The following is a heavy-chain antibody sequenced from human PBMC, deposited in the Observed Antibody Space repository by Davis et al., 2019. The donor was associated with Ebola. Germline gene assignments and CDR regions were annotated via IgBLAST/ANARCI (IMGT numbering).Heavy chain of an antibody. D-gene: IGHD6-19*01. CDR2: IKSKTDGGTT. CDR1: GFTFSNAW. CDR3: TTGSSGWPALYGMDV. Sequence: GESLKISCAASGFTFSNAWMSWVRQAPGKGLEWVGRIKSKTDGGTTDYAAPVKGRFTISRDDSKNTLYLQMNSLKTEDTAVYYCTTGSSGWPALYGMDVWGQGTTVTVSS. V-gene: IGHV3-15*01. J-gene: IGHJ6*02.